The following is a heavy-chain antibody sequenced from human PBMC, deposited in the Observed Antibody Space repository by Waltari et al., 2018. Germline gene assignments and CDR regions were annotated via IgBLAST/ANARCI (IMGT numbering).Heavy chain of an antibody. CDR3: AREARDTPMGPLFEY. D-gene: IGHD5-18*01. Sequence: EVHLVESGGGLAQPGGSLRLSCAASGFTFSNYWMSWVRQAPGKGLERRATIRQYGNVMHYVNSVKGRFTISRDNAQNSLYLQMDSLRADDTAVYYCAREARDTPMGPLFEYWGPGALVTVSS. V-gene: IGHV3-7*01. J-gene: IGHJ4*02. CDR1: GFTFSNYW. CDR2: IRQYGNVM.